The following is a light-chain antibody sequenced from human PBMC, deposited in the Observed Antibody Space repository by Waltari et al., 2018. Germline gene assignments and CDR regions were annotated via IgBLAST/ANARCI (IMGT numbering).Light chain of an antibody. Sequence: DIQMTQSPSSLSASVGDTVTITCRASQSISSYLNWYQQKPEKAPTLLIYAASSLQTGVPSRCSGSGSGTDFTLTISILQPEDFATYYCQQSYSTLGTFGPVTKVDVK. J-gene: IGKJ3*01. CDR1: QSISSY. CDR2: AAS. V-gene: IGKV1-39*01. CDR3: QQSYSTLGT.